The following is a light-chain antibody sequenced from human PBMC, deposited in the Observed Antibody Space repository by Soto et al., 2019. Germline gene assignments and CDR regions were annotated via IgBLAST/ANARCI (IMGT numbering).Light chain of an antibody. Sequence: EIVLTQSPATLSLSPGDRATVSCRASQSVSRYLAWYQQKPGQGPRLLIYDASNMATGIPARFSGSGSGTDFTLTISSLEPEDVAVYYCQQRSNWPPKLTFGGGTKVEIK. CDR1: QSVSRY. CDR3: QQRSNWPPKLT. V-gene: IGKV3-11*01. J-gene: IGKJ4*01. CDR2: DAS.